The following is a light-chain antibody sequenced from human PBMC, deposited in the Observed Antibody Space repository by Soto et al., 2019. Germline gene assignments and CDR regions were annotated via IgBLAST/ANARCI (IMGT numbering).Light chain of an antibody. CDR2: DAS. Sequence: EFVLTQSPGTLSLYPGERATLSCRASQTVRNNYLAWYQQKPGQAPRLLIYDASSRATGIPDRFSGGGSGTDFTLTISRLEPEDFEVSYCQQFSSYPLTFGGGTKVDIK. CDR1: QTVRNNY. CDR3: QQFSSYPLT. V-gene: IGKV3-20*01. J-gene: IGKJ4*01.